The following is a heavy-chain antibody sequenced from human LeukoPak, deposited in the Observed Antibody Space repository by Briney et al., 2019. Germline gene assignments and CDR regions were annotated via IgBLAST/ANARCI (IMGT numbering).Heavy chain of an antibody. CDR3: ARVGYDYVWGSYRDYYYYYMDV. J-gene: IGHJ6*03. V-gene: IGHV1-2*02. Sequence: ASVKVSCKASGYTFTGYYMHWVRQAPGQGLEWMGWINPNTGGTNYAQKFQGRVTMTRDTSISTAYMELSRLRSEDTAVYYCARVGYDYVWGSYRDYYYYYMDVWGKGTTVTVSS. CDR2: INPNTGGT. D-gene: IGHD3-16*02. CDR1: GYTFTGYY.